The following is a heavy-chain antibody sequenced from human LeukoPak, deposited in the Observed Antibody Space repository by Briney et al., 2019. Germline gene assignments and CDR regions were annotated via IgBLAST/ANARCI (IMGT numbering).Heavy chain of an antibody. J-gene: IGHJ4*02. D-gene: IGHD6-13*01. CDR1: GLTVSGKY. CDR2: IYTAGST. CDR3: AGGSSWPGLSF. Sequence: GGSLRLSCAASGLTVSGKYMSWVRQAPGMGLEWVSVIYTAGSTSYADSVRGRFTISRDNSKNTLYLQMNSLRAEDTAVYFCAGGSSWPGLSFWGQGTLLTVSS. V-gene: IGHV3-53*01.